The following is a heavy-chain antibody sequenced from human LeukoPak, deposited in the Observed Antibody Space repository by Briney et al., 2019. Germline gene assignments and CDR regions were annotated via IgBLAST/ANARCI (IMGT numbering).Heavy chain of an antibody. V-gene: IGHV3-30*03. CDR3: ARSLSARQLVP. J-gene: IGHJ5*02. CDR2: ISYDGSNK. D-gene: IGHD6-13*01. Sequence: QTGGSLRLSCAASGFTVSSNYMSWVRQAPGKGLELVAVISYDGSNKYYADSVKGRFTISRDNSKNTVYLQMNSLRAEDTAVYYCARSLSARQLVPWGQGTLVTVSS. CDR1: GFTVSSNY.